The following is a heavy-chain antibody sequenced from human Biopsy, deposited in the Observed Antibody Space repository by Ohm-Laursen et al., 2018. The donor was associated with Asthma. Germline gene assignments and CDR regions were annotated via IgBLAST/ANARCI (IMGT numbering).Heavy chain of an antibody. V-gene: IGHV4-30-4*01. J-gene: IGHJ5*02. D-gene: IGHD6-19*01. CDR2: IHYSGST. CDR3: ARASVAASSNWFDP. Sequence: SQTLSLTCPVSGGSINIGDYYWSWLRQPPGKGLEWFGFIHYSGSTSYNPSLKGGVTISVDTSKNQFSLKLSSVTATDTAVYYCARASVAASSNWFDPWGQGTLVTVSS. CDR1: GGSINIGDYY.